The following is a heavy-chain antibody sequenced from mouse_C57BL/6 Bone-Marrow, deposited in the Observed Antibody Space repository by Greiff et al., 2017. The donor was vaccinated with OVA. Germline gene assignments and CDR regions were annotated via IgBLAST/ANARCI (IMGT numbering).Heavy chain of an antibody. D-gene: IGHD1-1*01. V-gene: IGHV14-4*01. CDR2: IDPENGDT. CDR3: TSLITTVVAPSY. J-gene: IGHJ3*01. CDR1: GFNIKDDY. Sequence: VQLQQSGAELVRPGASVKLSCTASGFNIKDDYMHWVKQRPEQGLEWIGWIDPENGDTEYASKFQGKATITADTSSNTAYLQLSSLTSEDTAVYYCTSLITTVVAPSYWGQGTLVTVSA.